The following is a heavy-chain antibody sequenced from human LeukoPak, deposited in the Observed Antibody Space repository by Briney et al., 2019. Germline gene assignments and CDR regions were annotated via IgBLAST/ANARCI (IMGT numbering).Heavy chain of an antibody. Sequence: PGGSLRLSCAASGFSFINAWMTWVRQAPGKGLEWIARIKSKADGGTTDYAAPVKGRFTISRDDSKNSLYLQMNSLKTQDTAVYYCARVVSGYYTWGQGTLVTVSS. CDR2: IKSKADGGTT. CDR1: GFSFINAW. J-gene: IGHJ4*02. D-gene: IGHD3-22*01. V-gene: IGHV3-15*01. CDR3: ARVVSGYYT.